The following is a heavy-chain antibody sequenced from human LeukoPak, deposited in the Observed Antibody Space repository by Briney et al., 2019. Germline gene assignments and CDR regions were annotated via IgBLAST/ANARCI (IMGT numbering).Heavy chain of an antibody. CDR1: GFTFSSYA. CDR2: INHSGST. J-gene: IGHJ4*02. D-gene: IGHD2-2*01. CDR3: ARADVVVTPGSFDY. V-gene: IGHV4-34*01. Sequence: GSLRLSCAASGFTFSSYAMNWVRQAPGKGLEWIGEINHSGSTNYNPSLKSRVTISVDTSKNQFSLKLSSVTAADTAVYYCARADVVVTPGSFDYWGQGTLVTVSS.